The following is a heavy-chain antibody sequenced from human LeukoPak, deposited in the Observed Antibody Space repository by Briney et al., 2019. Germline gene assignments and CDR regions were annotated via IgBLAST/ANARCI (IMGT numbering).Heavy chain of an antibody. D-gene: IGHD5-24*01. CDR2: IGTADDT. CDR1: GFTFSNHD. V-gene: IGHV3-13*01. J-gene: IGHJ3*02. CDR3: AREASARWGSDNAFDM. Sequence: PGGSLRLSCAASGFTFSNHDMHWVRQAPGKRLEWVSGIGTADDTYYPDSVKGRFTISRENAKNSLYLQMNSLRAGDTAVYYCAREASARWGSDNAFDMWGQGTMVIVSS.